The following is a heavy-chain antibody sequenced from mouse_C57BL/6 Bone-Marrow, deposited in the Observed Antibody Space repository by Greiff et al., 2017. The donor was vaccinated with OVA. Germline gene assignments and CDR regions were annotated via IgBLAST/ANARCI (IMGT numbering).Heavy chain of an antibody. V-gene: IGHV6-6*01. CDR2: IRNKANNHAT. CDR3: TSDYYGSIYWYFDV. D-gene: IGHD1-1*01. J-gene: IGHJ1*03. CDR1: GFTFSDAW. Sequence: EVQLQQSGGGLVQPGGSMKLSCAASGFTFSDAWMDWVRQSPEKGLEWVAEIRNKANNHATYYAESVKGRFTISRDDSKSSVYLQMNSLRAEDTGIYYCTSDYYGSIYWYFDVWGTGTTVTVSS.